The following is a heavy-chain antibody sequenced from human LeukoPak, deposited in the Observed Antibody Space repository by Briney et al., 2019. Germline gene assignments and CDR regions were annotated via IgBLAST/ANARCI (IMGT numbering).Heavy chain of an antibody. V-gene: IGHV3-30*03. CDR3: ARVASNWGSAYFDY. J-gene: IGHJ4*02. CDR1: GFTFNNYG. CDR2: ISYDGRNI. D-gene: IGHD7-27*01. Sequence: PGGSLRLSCAASGFTFNNYGVHWVRQAPGKGLEWVAVISYDGRNIHYPDSVKGRFTISRDISTDTLWLQMDSLRTEDTAVYYCARVASNWGSAYFDYWGQGTLVTVSS.